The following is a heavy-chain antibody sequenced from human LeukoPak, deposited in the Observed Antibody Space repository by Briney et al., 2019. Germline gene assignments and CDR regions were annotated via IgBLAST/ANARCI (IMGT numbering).Heavy chain of an antibody. D-gene: IGHD6-19*01. CDR3: ARLGEDSSGWYAY. Sequence: SETLSLTCAVSGYSISSGYYWGWIRQPPGKGLEWIGSIYHSGSTYYNPSLKSRVTISVDTSKNQFSLKLSSVTAADTAVYYCARLGEDSSGWYAYWGQGTLVTVSS. CDR1: GYSISSGYY. J-gene: IGHJ4*02. CDR2: IYHSGST. V-gene: IGHV4-38-2*01.